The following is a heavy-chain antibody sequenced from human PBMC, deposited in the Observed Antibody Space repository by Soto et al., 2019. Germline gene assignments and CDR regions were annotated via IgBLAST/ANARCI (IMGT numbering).Heavy chain of an antibody. V-gene: IGHV3-23*01. Sequence: PGGSLRLSCAASGFTISRNAMYWVLQAPGKGLEWVSGISDRGDTTHYADSVKGRFTISRDTSKNTLYLQLNTLRADDTAVYYCAKDKPGTTSFDYWGQGTLVTVSS. J-gene: IGHJ4*02. CDR3: AKDKPGTTSFDY. CDR1: GFTISRNA. D-gene: IGHD1-1*01. CDR2: ISDRGDTT.